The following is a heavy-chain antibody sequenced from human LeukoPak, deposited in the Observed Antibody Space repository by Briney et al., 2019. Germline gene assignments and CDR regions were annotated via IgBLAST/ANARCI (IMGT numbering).Heavy chain of an antibody. CDR2: IIPIFGTA. V-gene: IGHV1-69*13. Sequence: GASVKVSCKASGGTFSSYAINWVRQAPGQGLEWMGGIIPIFGTANYAQKFQGRVTITADESTSTAYMELSSLRSEDTAVYYCAAQGRGYSGYDADYWGQGTLVTVSS. D-gene: IGHD5-12*01. CDR1: GGTFSSYA. J-gene: IGHJ4*02. CDR3: AAQGRGYSGYDADY.